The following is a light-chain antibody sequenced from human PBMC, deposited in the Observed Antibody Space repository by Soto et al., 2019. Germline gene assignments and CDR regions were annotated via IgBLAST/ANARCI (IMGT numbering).Light chain of an antibody. CDR3: HQYNSWPLS. V-gene: IGKV3-15*01. CDR2: SAS. CDR1: QSVNTN. Sequence: EIVMTQSPGTVSVSPGERATLSCRASQSVNTNLAWYQQKPGQTPRLLIHSASTRATGIPGRFSGSGSGTEFTLAISSLQPEDFAVYYSHQYNSWPLSFGGGTKV. J-gene: IGKJ4*01.